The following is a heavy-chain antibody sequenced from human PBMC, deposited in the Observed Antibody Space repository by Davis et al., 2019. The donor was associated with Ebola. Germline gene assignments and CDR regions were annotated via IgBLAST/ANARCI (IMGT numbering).Heavy chain of an antibody. V-gene: IGHV3-7*03. CDR2: IKQDGSEK. D-gene: IGHD3-16*02. CDR3: AKGRWSYHAHIDY. Sequence: SLKISCAASGFSFSSYWMSWVRQAPGKGLEWVASIKQDGSEKYYVDSVKGRFTISRDNAKNSLYLQMNSLRAEDTALYYCAKGRWSYHAHIDYWGQGTLVTVSS. CDR1: GFSFSSYW. J-gene: IGHJ4*02.